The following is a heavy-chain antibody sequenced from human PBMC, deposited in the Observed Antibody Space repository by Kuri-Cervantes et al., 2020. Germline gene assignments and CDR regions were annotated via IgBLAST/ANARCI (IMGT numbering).Heavy chain of an antibody. D-gene: IGHD1-26*01. V-gene: IGHV1-18*01. CDR1: GYTFTSYG. Sequence: ASVKVSCKASGYTFTSYGISWVRQAPGQGLEWMGWISAYNGNTNCAQKLQGRVTMTADTSTSTAYMELRSLRSDDTAVYYCARETPHSGSYLSYYYGMDVWGQGTTVTVSS. CDR3: ARETPHSGSYLSYYYGMDV. J-gene: IGHJ6*02. CDR2: ISAYNGNT.